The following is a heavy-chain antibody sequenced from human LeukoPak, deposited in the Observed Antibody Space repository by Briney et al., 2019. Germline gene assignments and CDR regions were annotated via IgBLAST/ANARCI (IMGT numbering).Heavy chain of an antibody. Sequence: GGSLRLSCAASGFTFSSYAMSWVRQAPGKGLEWVSAISGSGGSTYYADSVKGRFTISRDNSKKTLYLQMNSLRAEDTAVYYCAKDLAGYSSGWYHYWGQGTLVTVSS. D-gene: IGHD6-19*01. CDR1: GFTFSSYA. CDR2: ISGSGGST. V-gene: IGHV3-23*01. J-gene: IGHJ4*02. CDR3: AKDLAGYSSGWYHY.